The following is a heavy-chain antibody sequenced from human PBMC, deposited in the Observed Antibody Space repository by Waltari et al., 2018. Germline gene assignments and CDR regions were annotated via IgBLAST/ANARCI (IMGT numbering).Heavy chain of an antibody. V-gene: IGHV3-30*02. CDR1: GFTFSSYG. D-gene: IGHD6-6*01. CDR3: AKDWMYSSSFFDY. CDR2: IRYDGSNK. J-gene: IGHJ4*02. Sequence: QVQLVESGGGGVQPGGSLRPSCAAAGFTFSSYGFHWARQAPGKGLEWVAFIRYDGSNKYYADSVKGRFTISRDNSKNTLYLQMNSLRAEDTAVYYCAKDWMYSSSFFDYWGQGTLVTVSS.